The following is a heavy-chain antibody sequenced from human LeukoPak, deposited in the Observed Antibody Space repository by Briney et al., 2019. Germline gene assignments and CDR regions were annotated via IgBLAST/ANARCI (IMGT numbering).Heavy chain of an antibody. CDR1: GYTFTGYY. J-gene: IGHJ4*02. V-gene: IGHV1-2*02. D-gene: IGHD2-15*01. Sequence: GASVKVFCKASGYTFTGYYIHWVRQAPGQGLEWMGWISPNSGATNYAQKFQGTVTMTRDTSISTAYVELSRLRSDDTAVYYCARGLGYCNIPDCPARVHCFDYWGQGTLVTVSS. CDR3: ARGLGYCNIPDCPARVHCFDY. CDR2: ISPNSGAT.